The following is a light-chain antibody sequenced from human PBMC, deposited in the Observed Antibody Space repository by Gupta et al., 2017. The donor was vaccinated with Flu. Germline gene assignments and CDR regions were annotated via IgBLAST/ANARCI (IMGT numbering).Light chain of an antibody. V-gene: IGKV3-20*01. CDR2: GAS. CDR3: QQGGSSPGT. CDR1: QSVSSTY. Sequence: SCRASQSVSSTYLAWYQQKPGQTPRLLIYGASSRATGIPDRFSGSGSGTDFTLTISRLEPEDFAVYYCQQGGSSPGTFGQGTKVEIK. J-gene: IGKJ1*01.